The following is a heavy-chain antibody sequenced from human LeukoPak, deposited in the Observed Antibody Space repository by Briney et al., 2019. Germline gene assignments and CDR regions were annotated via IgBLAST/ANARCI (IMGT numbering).Heavy chain of an antibody. Sequence: GGSLRLSCAASGFTFSSYSMNWVRQAPGKGLEWVSSISSSSSYIYYADSVKGRFTISRDNAKNSLYLQMNSLRAEDTAVYYCARGAGLYSSSPPGDYWGQGTLVTVSS. CDR3: ARGAGLYSSSPPGDY. CDR2: ISSSSSYI. V-gene: IGHV3-21*01. CDR1: GFTFSSYS. J-gene: IGHJ4*02. D-gene: IGHD6-6*01.